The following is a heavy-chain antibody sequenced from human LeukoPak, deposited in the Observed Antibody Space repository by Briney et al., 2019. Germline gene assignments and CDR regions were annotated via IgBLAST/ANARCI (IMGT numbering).Heavy chain of an antibody. CDR1: GFTFRNYA. J-gene: IGHJ4*02. CDR3: AREHIVVVSGPFDY. V-gene: IGHV3-21*01. D-gene: IGHD2-21*02. Sequence: AGSVTLSCAASGFTFRNYAMNGLRQAPGKGLEWVSSISSSSSYIHYADSVKGRFTISRDNDKNSLSLQMNSRRAEDTAVYYCAREHIVVVSGPFDYWGQGTLVTVSS. CDR2: ISSSSSYI.